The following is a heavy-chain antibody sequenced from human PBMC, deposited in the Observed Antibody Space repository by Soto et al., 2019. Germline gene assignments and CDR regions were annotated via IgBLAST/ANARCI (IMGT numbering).Heavy chain of an antibody. Sequence: QVQLVQSGSEVKKPGASVKVSCKASGYSFNSYGISWVRQAPGQGLEWLGWISPYDDNTKYAQSLQGRVTMTTDTSTRTAYRELRSLRSDATAVYYCARGGYYDSSGSRNYHYYGMDAWGQGTTFTVS. CDR2: ISPYDDNT. CDR3: ARGGYYDSSGSRNYHYYGMDA. CDR1: GYSFNSYG. D-gene: IGHD3-22*01. J-gene: IGHJ6*02. V-gene: IGHV1-18*01.